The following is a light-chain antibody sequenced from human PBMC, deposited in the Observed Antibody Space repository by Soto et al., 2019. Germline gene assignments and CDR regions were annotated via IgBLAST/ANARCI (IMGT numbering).Light chain of an antibody. CDR1: SSDVGGYNY. CDR2: DVS. CDR3: SSRV. J-gene: IGLJ1*01. V-gene: IGLV2-14*01. Sequence: QSVLAQPAPVSWSPGQSITISCTGTSSDVGGYNYVSWYQQHPGKAPKLMIYDVSNRPSGVSNRFSGSKSGNTASLTISGLQAEDEADYYCSSRVFGTGTKVTVL.